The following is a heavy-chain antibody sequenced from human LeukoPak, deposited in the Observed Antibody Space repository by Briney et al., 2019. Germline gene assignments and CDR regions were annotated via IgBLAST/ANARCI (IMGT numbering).Heavy chain of an antibody. CDR3: ARGYVGEI. CDR1: GFTFNNYW. J-gene: IGHJ3*02. Sequence: GGSLSLSCAASGFTFNNYWMNWLRQGPGEGLEWVASINQRGSEKYYVDSVKGRFTISRDNAKNSQYLQLNSLRAEDTAVYYCARGYVGEIWGQGTMVTVSS. CDR2: INQRGSEK. D-gene: IGHD3-10*01. V-gene: IGHV3-7*01.